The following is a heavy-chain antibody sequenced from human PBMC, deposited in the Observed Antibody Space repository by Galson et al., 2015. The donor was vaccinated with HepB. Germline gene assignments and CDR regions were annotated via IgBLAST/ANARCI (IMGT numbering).Heavy chain of an antibody. V-gene: IGHV3-11*01. CDR1: GFTFSDYY. D-gene: IGHD4-11*01. CDR3: ANFPPSGTTQRWGFDP. CDR2: ISSSGSTI. Sequence: SLRLSCAASGFTFSDYYMSWIRQAPGKGLEWVSYISSSGSTIYYADPVKGRFTISRDNAKNSLYLQMNSLRAEDTAVYYCANFPPSGTTQRWGFDPWGQGTLVTVSS. J-gene: IGHJ5*02.